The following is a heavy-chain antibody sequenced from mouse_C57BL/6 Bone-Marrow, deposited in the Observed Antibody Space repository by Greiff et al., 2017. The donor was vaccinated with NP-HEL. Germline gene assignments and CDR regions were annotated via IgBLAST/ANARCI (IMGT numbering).Heavy chain of an antibody. CDR2: IRNKANNHAT. V-gene: IGHV6-6*01. J-gene: IGHJ2*01. D-gene: IGHD1-1*01. CDR3: TRRGSSDY. Sequence: EVHLVESGGGLVQPGGSMKLSCAASGFTFSDAWMDWVRQSPGKGLEWVAEIRNKANNHATYYAESVKGRFTISRDDYKSSVYLPMDSLRAEDTGIYYCTRRGSSDYWGQGTTLTVSS. CDR1: GFTFSDAW.